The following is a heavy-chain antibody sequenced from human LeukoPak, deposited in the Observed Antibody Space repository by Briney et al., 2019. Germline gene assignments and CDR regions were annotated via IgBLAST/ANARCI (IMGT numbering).Heavy chain of an antibody. CDR3: ARDFIVNAGTVDY. CDR1: GYTFTGDY. Sequence: GASVKVSCKASGYTFTGDYMHWVRQAPGQGLEWMGWINPNSSVTRYAQKFQGRVTMTRDTSISTAYMELRRLRSDDTAVYYCARDFIVNAGTVDYWGQGTLVTVSS. D-gene: IGHD1-7*01. CDR2: INPNSSVT. J-gene: IGHJ4*02. V-gene: IGHV1-2*02.